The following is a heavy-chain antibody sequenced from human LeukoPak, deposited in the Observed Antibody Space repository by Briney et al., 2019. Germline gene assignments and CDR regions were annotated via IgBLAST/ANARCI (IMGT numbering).Heavy chain of an antibody. V-gene: IGHV3-33*01. CDR3: ARGFYSSGWSDY. J-gene: IGHJ4*02. Sequence: GRSLRLSCAASGFTFSSYGMHWVRQAPGKGLEWVAVIWYDGSNKYYADSVKGRFTISRDNSKNTLYLQMNSLRAEDTAVYYCARGFYSSGWSDYWGQGTLVTVSS. CDR1: GFTFSSYG. CDR2: IWYDGSNK. D-gene: IGHD6-19*01.